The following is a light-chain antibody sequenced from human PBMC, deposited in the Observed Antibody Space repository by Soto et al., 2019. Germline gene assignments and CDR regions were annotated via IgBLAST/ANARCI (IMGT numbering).Light chain of an antibody. CDR2: EVS. Sequence: QSALTQSASVSGSPGQSITISCTGTSSDIGSNNYVSWFQQRPGKAPTLIIYEVSNRPSGVSTHFSGSKSGNTASLTISGLLPEDEAEYYCSSYTTTTRLFGGGTKLTVL. CDR1: SSDIGSNNY. J-gene: IGLJ3*02. V-gene: IGLV2-14*01. CDR3: SSYTTTTRL.